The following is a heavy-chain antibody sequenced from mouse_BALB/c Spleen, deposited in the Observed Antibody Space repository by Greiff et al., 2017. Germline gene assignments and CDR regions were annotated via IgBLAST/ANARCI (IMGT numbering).Heavy chain of an antibody. CDR3: ARDRYDTIDY. CDR2: IYPGDGDT. D-gene: IGHD2-14*01. V-gene: IGHV1-87*01. J-gene: IGHJ2*01. CDR1: GYTFTSYW. Sequence: VQLQQSGAELARPGASVKLSCKASGYTFTSYWMQWVKQRPGQGLEWIGAIYPGDGDTRYTQKFKGKATLTADKSSSTAYMQLSSLASEDSAVYYCARDRYDTIDYWGQGTTLTVSS.